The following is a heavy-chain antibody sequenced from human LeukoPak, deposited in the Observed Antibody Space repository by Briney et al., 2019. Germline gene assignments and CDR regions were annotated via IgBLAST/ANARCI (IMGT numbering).Heavy chain of an antibody. CDR1: GFTVRSNY. V-gene: IGHV3-66*01. CDR2: IYSGGST. D-gene: IGHD3-22*01. J-gene: IGHJ4*02. Sequence: PGGSLSLSCAASGFTVRSNYMSWVRQAPGKGLEWVSVIYSGGSTYHADSVKGRFTISRDDSKNTLFLQMNSLRAEDAAVYYCAREDYYFDSSGTHYFDYWGQGTLVTVSS. CDR3: AREDYYFDSSGTHYFDY.